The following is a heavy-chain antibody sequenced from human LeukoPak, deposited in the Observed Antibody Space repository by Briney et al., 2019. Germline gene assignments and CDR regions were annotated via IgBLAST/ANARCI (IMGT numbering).Heavy chain of an antibody. J-gene: IGHJ3*02. D-gene: IGHD3-22*01. CDR2: ISGSGGST. CDR3: AKDLSMIVVVMAFDI. V-gene: IGHV3-23*01. CDR1: GFTFSNAW. Sequence: GGSLRLSCAASGFTFSNAWMSWVRQAPGKGLEWVSAISGSGGSTYYADSVKGRFTISRDNSKNTLSLQMNSLRAEDTAIYYCAKDLSMIVVVMAFDIWGQGTMVTVSS.